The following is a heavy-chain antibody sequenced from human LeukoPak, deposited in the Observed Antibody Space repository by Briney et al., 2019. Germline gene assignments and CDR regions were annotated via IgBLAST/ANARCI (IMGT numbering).Heavy chain of an antibody. CDR2: ISWNSGSI. CDR3: AKPLSSGWYSEYFQH. V-gene: IGHV3-9*01. J-gene: IGHJ1*01. CDR1: GFTFADYA. D-gene: IGHD6-19*01. Sequence: GRSLRLSCAASGFTFADYAMHWVRQAPGKGLEWVSGISWNSGSIGYADSVKGRFTISRDNAKNSLYLQMNSLRAEDTALYYCAKPLSSGWYSEYFQHWGQGTLVTVSS.